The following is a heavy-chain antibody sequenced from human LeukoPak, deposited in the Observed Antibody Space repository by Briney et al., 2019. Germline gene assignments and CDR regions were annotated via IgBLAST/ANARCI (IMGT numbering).Heavy chain of an antibody. CDR2: IYYSGST. CDR3: ASNTGTVFDN. J-gene: IGHJ4*02. CDR1: GGSISSYY. V-gene: IGHV4-59*01. Sequence: PSETLSLTCTVSGGSISSYYWSWIRQPPGKGLEYIGYIYYSGSTNYNPSLKSRVTISLDTSKNQFSLKLTSVTAADTAVYYCASNTGTVFDNWGQGALVTVSS. D-gene: IGHD1-1*01.